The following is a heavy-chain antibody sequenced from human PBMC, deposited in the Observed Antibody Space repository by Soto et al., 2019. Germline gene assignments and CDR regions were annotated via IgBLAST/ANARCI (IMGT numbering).Heavy chain of an antibody. Sequence: ASVKVSCKASGYTFTSYGISWVRQAPGQGLEWMGWISAYNGNTNYAQKLQGRVTMTTDTSTSTAYMELRSLRSDDTAVYYCARIGYCISTSCYHVYYGMDVWGQGTTVTVSS. CDR3: ARIGYCISTSCYHVYYGMDV. CDR2: ISAYNGNT. J-gene: IGHJ6*02. V-gene: IGHV1-18*01. CDR1: GYTFTSYG. D-gene: IGHD2-2*01.